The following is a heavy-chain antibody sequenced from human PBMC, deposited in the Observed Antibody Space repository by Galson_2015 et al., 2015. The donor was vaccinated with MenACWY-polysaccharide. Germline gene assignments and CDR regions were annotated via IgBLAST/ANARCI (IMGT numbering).Heavy chain of an antibody. J-gene: IGHJ4*02. CDR1: GFTFSSNS. Sequence: SLRLSCAASGFTFSSNSMNWVRQAPGKGLGWVSYISSSSGTIYYADSVKGRFTISRDDAKNSLYLQMNSLRAEDTAVYYCASTSPNSFWGQGTRVAVSS. CDR3: ASTSPNSF. V-gene: IGHV3-48*01. CDR2: ISSSSGTI. D-gene: IGHD2-21*01.